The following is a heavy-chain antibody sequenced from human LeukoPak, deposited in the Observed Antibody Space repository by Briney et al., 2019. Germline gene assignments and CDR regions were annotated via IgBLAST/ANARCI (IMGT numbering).Heavy chain of an antibody. CDR1: GYTLTSYG. D-gene: IGHD3-9*01. J-gene: IGHJ5*02. CDR3: ARDRYDVLTGYFSNWFDP. CDR2: ISAYSGST. Sequence: GASVKVSCKASGYTLTSYGLNWVRQAPGQGLEWMAWISAYSGSTKYAHKFQGRVTTTTDTSTNTAYTELRSLTSDDTAVYYCARDRYDVLTGYFSNWFDPWGQGTLVTVSS. V-gene: IGHV1-18*01.